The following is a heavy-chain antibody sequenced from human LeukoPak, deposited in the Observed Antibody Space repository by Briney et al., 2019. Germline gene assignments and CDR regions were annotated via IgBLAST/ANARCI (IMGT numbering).Heavy chain of an antibody. V-gene: IGHV1-8*01. J-gene: IGHJ5*02. CDR1: GYTFTSYD. CDR3: ARSGFGSGISFDL. CDR2: MNPNSGDT. Sequence: ASVRVSCKASGYTFTSYDINWVRQATGQGLEWMGWMNPNSGDTGYPQKFQGRVTMTRDTSITTAYMELSSLRSEDTAVYYCARSGFGSGISFDLWGQGTLVTVSS. D-gene: IGHD3-10*01.